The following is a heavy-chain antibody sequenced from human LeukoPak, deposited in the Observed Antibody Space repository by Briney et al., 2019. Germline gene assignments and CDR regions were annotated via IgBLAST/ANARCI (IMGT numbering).Heavy chain of an antibody. Sequence: GGSLRLSCAASGFTVSSNYMSWVRQAPGKGLEWVSVIYSGGSTYYADSVKGRFTISRDNSKNTLYPQMNSLTAEDTAVYYCARVGVVPAAIPDGFDIWGQGTMVTVSS. CDR1: GFTVSSNY. D-gene: IGHD2-2*01. CDR2: IYSGGST. CDR3: ARVGVVPAAIPDGFDI. J-gene: IGHJ3*02. V-gene: IGHV3-53*01.